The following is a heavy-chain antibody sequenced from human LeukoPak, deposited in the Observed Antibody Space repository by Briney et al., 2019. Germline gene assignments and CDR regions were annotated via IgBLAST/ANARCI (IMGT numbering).Heavy chain of an antibody. D-gene: IGHD6-19*01. J-gene: IGHJ4*02. CDR1: GGSIGSDY. CDR3: AKYGNSGWVIDN. Sequence: SETLSLTCTVSGGSIGSDYWTWIRQPPGKGLEYIGYIYYTGGTNYNPSLKRRVTISVDTSKTQFSLKLSSVTAADTAVYFCAKYGNSGWVIDNWGQGTLVTVSS. CDR2: IYYTGGT. V-gene: IGHV4-59*08.